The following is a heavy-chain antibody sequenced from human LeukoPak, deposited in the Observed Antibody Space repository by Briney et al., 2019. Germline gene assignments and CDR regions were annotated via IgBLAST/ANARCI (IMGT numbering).Heavy chain of an antibody. CDR3: ARDAIDSNYFDF. CDR1: GGSISSGDYS. J-gene: IGHJ4*02. V-gene: IGHV4-31*03. Sequence: PSETLSLTCTVSGGSISSGDYSWSWIRQHPGKGLEWIGYIHYRGSTYYNPSLNSRVTISVDRSADHFSLKVSSVTAADTAVYYCARDAIDSNYFDFWGQGTLVTVSS. CDR2: IHYRGST. D-gene: IGHD4-11*01.